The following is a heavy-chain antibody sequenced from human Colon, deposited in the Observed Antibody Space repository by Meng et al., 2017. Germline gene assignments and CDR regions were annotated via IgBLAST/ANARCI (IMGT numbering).Heavy chain of an antibody. D-gene: IGHD3-10*01. CDR1: GASIPRGGYH. Sequence: QVQPQESGPGLVTPSQTLSLLCSVSGASIPRGGYHWSWVRQRPGRGLEWVGHIYYGGSAFYNPALRSRLTMSTDRSANQFSLRVTSVTAADTATYFCARGLKGSLEFWGQGALVTVSS. CDR2: IYYGGSA. CDR3: ARGLKGSLEF. V-gene: IGHV4-31*03. J-gene: IGHJ4*02.